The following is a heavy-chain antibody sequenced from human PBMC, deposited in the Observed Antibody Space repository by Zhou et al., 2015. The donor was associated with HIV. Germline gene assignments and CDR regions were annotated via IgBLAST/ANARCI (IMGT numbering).Heavy chain of an antibody. J-gene: IGHJ3*02. CDR1: GGTFSSYA. CDR2: IIPIFGTA. Sequence: QVQLVQSGAEVKKPGSSVKVSCKASGGTFSSYAISWVRQAPGQGFEWMGGIIPIFGTANYAQKFQGRVTITADESTSTAYMELSSLRSEDTAVYYCARGLRATVTTNDAFDIWGQGTMVTVSS. V-gene: IGHV1-69*01. CDR3: ARGLRATVTTNDAFDI. D-gene: IGHD4-17*01.